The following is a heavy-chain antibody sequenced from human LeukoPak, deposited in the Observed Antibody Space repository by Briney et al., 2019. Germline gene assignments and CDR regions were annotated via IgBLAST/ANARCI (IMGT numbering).Heavy chain of an antibody. V-gene: IGHV3-23*01. D-gene: IGHD6-13*01. Sequence: GGSLRLSCAASGFTFSSYAMSWVRKAPGKGLEWVSAISGSGGSTYYADSVKGRFTISRDNSKNTLYLQMNSLRAEDTAVYYCAKDPRSGTGAYWGQGTLVTVSS. CDR1: GFTFSSYA. CDR2: ISGSGGST. CDR3: AKDPRSGTGAY. J-gene: IGHJ4*02.